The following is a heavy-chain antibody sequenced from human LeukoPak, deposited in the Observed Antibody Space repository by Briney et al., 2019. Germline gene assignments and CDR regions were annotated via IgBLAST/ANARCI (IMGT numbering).Heavy chain of an antibody. Sequence: GGSLRLSCAASGFTFSSYWMSWVRQAPGKGLEWVANIKQDGSKKNYVDSVKGRFTISRDNAKNSLYLQMNSLRVEDTAVYYCARVRSFSSLGPSSYSNYPRGSYYMDVWGKGTTVTVSS. J-gene: IGHJ6*03. CDR1: GFTFSSYW. CDR2: IKQDGSKK. V-gene: IGHV3-7*01. D-gene: IGHD4-11*01. CDR3: ARVRSFSSLGPSSYSNYPRGSYYMDV.